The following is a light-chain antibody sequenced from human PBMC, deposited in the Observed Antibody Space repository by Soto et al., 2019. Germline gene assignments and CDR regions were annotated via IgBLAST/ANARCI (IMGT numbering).Light chain of an antibody. CDR1: QSVSSTY. J-gene: IGKJ2*01. V-gene: IGKV3-20*01. Sequence: EIVLTQSPGTLSLSQGESATLSCRASQSVSSTYLAWYQQKPGQAPRLLIYGASNRATGIPARFSGSGSGTDFTLTISRLEPEDFAVYYCQQYGGSPGYTFGQGTKLEIK. CDR3: QQYGGSPGYT. CDR2: GAS.